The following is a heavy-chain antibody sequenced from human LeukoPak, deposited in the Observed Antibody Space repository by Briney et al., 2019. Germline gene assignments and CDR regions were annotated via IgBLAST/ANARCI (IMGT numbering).Heavy chain of an antibody. V-gene: IGHV4-4*07. Sequence: SETLSLTCTVSGGSINNYYWTWIRQPAGKGLEWIGRIYTSGSTNYNPSLKSRVTISVDESKNQFSLKLSSVTAADTAVYYCARELGGVRLVDYWGQGTLVTVSS. CDR2: IYTSGST. D-gene: IGHD2-8*02. CDR3: ARELGGVRLVDY. CDR1: GGSINNYY. J-gene: IGHJ4*02.